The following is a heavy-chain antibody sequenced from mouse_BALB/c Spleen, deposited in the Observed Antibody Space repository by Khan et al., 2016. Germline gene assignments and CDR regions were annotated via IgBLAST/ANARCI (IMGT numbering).Heavy chain of an antibody. CDR1: GYSITSDYA. D-gene: IGHD3-2*01. Sequence: EVQLQESGPGLVKPSQSLSLTCTVTGYSITSDYAWNWIRQFPGNKLEWMGYISYSGSTSYNPSLKSRISITRDTSKNQFFLQLNSVTTQDTATDYCAKDSSGYVNYFDYGSQGTTLTVSS. CDR3: AKDSSGYVNYFDY. J-gene: IGHJ2*01. CDR2: ISYSGST. V-gene: IGHV3-2*02.